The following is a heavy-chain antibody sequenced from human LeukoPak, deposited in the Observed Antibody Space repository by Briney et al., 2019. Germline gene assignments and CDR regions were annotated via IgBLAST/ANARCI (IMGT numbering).Heavy chain of an antibody. J-gene: IGHJ4*02. V-gene: IGHV3-21*01. D-gene: IGHD3-22*01. CDR1: GFTFSSYS. Sequence: GGSLRLSCAASGFTFSSYSMNWVRQAPGKGLEWVSSISSSSSYIYYADSVKGRFTISRDNAKNSLYLQMNSLRAEDTAVYYCARDPGDYYDSSGYYVYFDYWGRGTLVTVSS. CDR3: ARDPGDYYDSSGYYVYFDY. CDR2: ISSSSSYI.